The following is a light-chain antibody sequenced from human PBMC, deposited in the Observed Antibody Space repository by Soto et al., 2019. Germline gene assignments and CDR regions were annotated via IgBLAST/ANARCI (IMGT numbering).Light chain of an antibody. CDR3: QRDYNNIRT. CDR2: GAS. Sequence: EIVMTQSPATLSVSPGERATLSCRASQSVSSRLAWYQHKPGQAPRLLISGASSRATGIPDRFSGSGSGTEFNLTISSLQPEDFATYYCQRDYNNIRTFGQGTKVDIK. V-gene: IGKV3D-15*01. J-gene: IGKJ1*01. CDR1: QSVSSR.